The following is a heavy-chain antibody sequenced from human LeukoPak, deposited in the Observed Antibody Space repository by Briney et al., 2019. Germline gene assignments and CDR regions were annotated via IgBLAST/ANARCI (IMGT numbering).Heavy chain of an antibody. Sequence: GGSLRLSCAASGFAFSSYTMNWVRQAPGKGLEWVAVISYDGSNKYYADSVKGRFTISRDNSKNTLYLQMNSLRAEDTAVYYCANDCSSTSCYAPLWGQGTLVTVSS. D-gene: IGHD2-2*01. CDR1: GFAFSSYT. CDR3: ANDCSSTSCYAPL. CDR2: ISYDGSNK. V-gene: IGHV3-30*18. J-gene: IGHJ4*02.